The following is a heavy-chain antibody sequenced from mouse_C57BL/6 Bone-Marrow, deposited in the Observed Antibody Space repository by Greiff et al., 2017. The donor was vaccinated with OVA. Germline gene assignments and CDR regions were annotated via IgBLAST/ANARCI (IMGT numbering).Heavy chain of an antibody. J-gene: IGHJ1*03. Sequence: QVQLQQSGPELVKPGASVKISCKASGYAFSSSWMNWVKQRPGKGLEWIGRIYPGDGDTNYNGKFKGKATLTADKSSSTAYMQLSSLTSEDSAVYFCAREGDWYFDVWGTWTTVTVSS. CDR1: GYAFSSSW. CDR2: IYPGDGDT. V-gene: IGHV1-82*01. CDR3: AREGDWYFDV.